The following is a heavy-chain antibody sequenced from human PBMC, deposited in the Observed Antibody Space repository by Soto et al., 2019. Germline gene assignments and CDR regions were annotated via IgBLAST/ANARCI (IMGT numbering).Heavy chain of an antibody. Sequence: GGSLRLSCAASGFTFSASAMHWVRQASGKGLEWVGRIRSKANSYATAYAASVNGRFTISRDDSKNTAYLQMISLKTEDTAVYYCTRHVDSSGYNFDYWGQGA. CDR1: GFTFSASA. D-gene: IGHD3-22*01. J-gene: IGHJ4*02. V-gene: IGHV3-73*01. CDR2: IRSKANSYAT. CDR3: TRHVDSSGYNFDY.